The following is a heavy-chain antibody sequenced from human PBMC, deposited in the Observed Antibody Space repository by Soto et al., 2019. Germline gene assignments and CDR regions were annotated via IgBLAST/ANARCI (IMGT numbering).Heavy chain of an antibody. D-gene: IGHD2-2*01. J-gene: IGHJ6*02. CDR3: ARGPPYCSSTSCYVLGDYYYGMDV. CDR2: INAGNGNT. CDR1: GYTFASYA. Sequence: ASVKVSCKTSGYTFASYAMHCVRQAPGQRLEWMGWINAGNGNTKYSQKFQGRVTITRDTSASTAYMELSSLRSEDTAVYYCARGPPYCSSTSCYVLGDYYYGMDVWGQGTTVTVSS. V-gene: IGHV1-3*01.